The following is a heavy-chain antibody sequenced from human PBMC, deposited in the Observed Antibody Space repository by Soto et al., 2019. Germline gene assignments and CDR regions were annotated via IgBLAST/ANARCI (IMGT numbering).Heavy chain of an antibody. V-gene: IGHV1-24*01. Sequence: ASVKVSCKVSGYTLTELSMHWVRQAPGKGLEWMGGFDPEDGETIYAQKFQGRVTMTEDTSTDTAYMELSSLRSEDTAVYYCATYTIPFGGVIPGPFDYWGQGTLVTVSS. CDR2: FDPEDGET. D-gene: IGHD3-16*02. J-gene: IGHJ4*02. CDR3: ATYTIPFGGVIPGPFDY. CDR1: GYTLTELS.